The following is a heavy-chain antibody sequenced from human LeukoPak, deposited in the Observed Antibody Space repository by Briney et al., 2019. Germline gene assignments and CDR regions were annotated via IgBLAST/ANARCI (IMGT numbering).Heavy chain of an antibody. CDR2: ISWNSGSI. CDR1: GFTFDDYA. J-gene: IGHJ3*02. V-gene: IGHV3-9*01. Sequence: PGRSLRLSCAASGFTFDDYAMHWVRQAPGKGLEWVSGISWNSGSIGYADSVKGRFTMSRDNPKNTLFLQMNSLRPEDTAVYYCAEEPRWEQLHSFDIWGQGTTVTVSS. D-gene: IGHD1/OR15-1a*01. CDR3: AEEPRWEQLHSFDI.